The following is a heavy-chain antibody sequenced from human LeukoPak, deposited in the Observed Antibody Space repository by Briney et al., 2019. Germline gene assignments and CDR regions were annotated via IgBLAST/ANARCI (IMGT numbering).Heavy chain of an antibody. CDR2: ISWNSGSI. D-gene: IGHD6-6*01. Sequence: GGSQRLSCAASGFTFDDYAMHWVRQAPGRGLERVSGISWNSGSIGYADSMKGRFTISRDNAKNSLYLQMNSLRAEDTALYYCAKANAGIAARHGMDVWGQGTTVTVSS. CDR3: AKANAGIAARHGMDV. CDR1: GFTFDDYA. J-gene: IGHJ6*02. V-gene: IGHV3-9*01.